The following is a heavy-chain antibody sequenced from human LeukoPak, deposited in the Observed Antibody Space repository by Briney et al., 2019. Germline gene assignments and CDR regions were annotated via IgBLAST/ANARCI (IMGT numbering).Heavy chain of an antibody. CDR2: MNSNSGNT. CDR3: ARGEPKRRDGYNPEFDY. D-gene: IGHD5-24*01. J-gene: IGHJ4*02. V-gene: IGHV1-8*03. Sequence: ASVKSSSKASGYTFTSYDINWVRQDTGQGREWMGWMNSNSGNTGYAQKVQGRVTITRNTSISTVYIELSSLRAEDTAVYYCARGEPKRRDGYNPEFDYWGQGTLVTVSS. CDR1: GYTFTSYD.